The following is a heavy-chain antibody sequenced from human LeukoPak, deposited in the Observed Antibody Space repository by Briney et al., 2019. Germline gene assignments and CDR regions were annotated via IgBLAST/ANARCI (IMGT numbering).Heavy chain of an antibody. Sequence: SETLSLTCSVSGGSISSNYWSWIRQPPGKGLEWIGYVYYSGSTSYNPSLKSRVTISLDTSTNQSSLKLNSVTAADTAVYYCTRGSGWYYYWGQGTLVTVSS. CDR1: GGSISSNY. CDR3: TRGSGWYYY. CDR2: VYYSGST. V-gene: IGHV4-59*01. J-gene: IGHJ4*02. D-gene: IGHD6-19*01.